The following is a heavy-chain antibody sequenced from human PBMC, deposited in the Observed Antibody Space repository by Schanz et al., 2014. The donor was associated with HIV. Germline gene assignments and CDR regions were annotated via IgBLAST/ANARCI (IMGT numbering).Heavy chain of an antibody. V-gene: IGHV3-33*06. CDR3: ANTEFPYSSSSDYYYGMDV. CDR2: VWYDGTNK. J-gene: IGHJ6*02. CDR1: GITFSSYG. Sequence: QVQLVESGGGGVQAGRSLRLSCAASGITFSSYGMHWVRQAPGKGLEWVALVWYDGTNKYYADSVKGRFTISRDNSRKTLYLQMNSLRVEDTAVYYCANTEFPYSSSSDYYYGMDVWGQGTTVTVSS. D-gene: IGHD6-6*01.